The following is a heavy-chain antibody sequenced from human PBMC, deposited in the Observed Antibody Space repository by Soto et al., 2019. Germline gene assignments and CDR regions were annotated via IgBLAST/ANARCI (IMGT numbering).Heavy chain of an antibody. CDR3: ARGLPTTPVYFFDY. CDR1: GGSFSGYY. J-gene: IGHJ4*02. CDR2: INHSGST. V-gene: IGHV4-34*01. Sequence: SETLSLTCAVYGGSFSGYYWSWIRQPPGKGLEWIGEINHSGSTNYNPSLKSRVTISVDTSKNQFSLKLSSVTAADTAVYYCARGLPTTPVYFFDYWGQGTLVTVSS. D-gene: IGHD4-17*01.